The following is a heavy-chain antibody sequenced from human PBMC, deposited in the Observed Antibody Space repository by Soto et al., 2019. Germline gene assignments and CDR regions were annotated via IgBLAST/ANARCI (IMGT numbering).Heavy chain of an antibody. CDR3: ARAVDAAMDPLDY. CDR2: TSDDGDIQ. V-gene: IGHV3-30-3*01. Sequence: LRLSCAAPGFDFRNYAMHWVRQSPGKGPEWVAITSDDGDIQYYADSVKGRFTISRDNSKNTLYLQMTSLRSEDAAVYFCARAVDAAMDPLDYWGQGTLVTVSS. J-gene: IGHJ4*02. CDR1: GFDFRNYA. D-gene: IGHD5-18*01.